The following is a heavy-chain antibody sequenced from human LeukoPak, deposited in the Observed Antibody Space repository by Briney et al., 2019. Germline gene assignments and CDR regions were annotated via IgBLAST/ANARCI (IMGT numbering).Heavy chain of an antibody. CDR1: GFSFSSYG. V-gene: IGHV3-33*01. J-gene: IGHJ4*02. Sequence: GGSLRLSCAASGFSFSSYGMHWVRQAPGKGLEWVALIWYDGNNKYYADSVKGRFTISRDNSKNTLYLQLNSLRAEDTAVYYCARQHCSGGDCYFFDWGQGTLVTVSS. CDR3: ARQHCSGGDCYFFD. CDR2: IWYDGNNK. D-gene: IGHD2-15*01.